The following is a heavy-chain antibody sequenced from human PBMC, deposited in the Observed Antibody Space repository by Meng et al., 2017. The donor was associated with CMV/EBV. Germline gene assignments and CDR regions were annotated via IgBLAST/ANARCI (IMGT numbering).Heavy chain of an antibody. V-gene: IGHV1-69*05. CDR3: ARKSGPTRGYWRAQGNAFDI. CDR1: GGTFSSYA. D-gene: IGHD3-22*01. CDR2: IIPIFGTA. J-gene: IGHJ3*02. Sequence: SVKVSCKASGGTFSSYAISWVRQAPGQGLEWMGGIIPIFGTANYAKKFQGRVTITTDESTSTAYMELSSLRSEDTAVYYCARKSGPTRGYWRAQGNAFDIWGQGTMVTVSS.